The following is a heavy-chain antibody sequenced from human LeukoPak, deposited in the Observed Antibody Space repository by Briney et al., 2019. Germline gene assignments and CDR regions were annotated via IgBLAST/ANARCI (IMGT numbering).Heavy chain of an antibody. CDR3: ARLRRSDGYYDSSGDYYPLGYFDL. Sequence: SETLSLTCTVSGGSISSSSYYWDWVRQPPGKGLEWIGTIYYSGSTYYNPSLKSRVTISVGTSKNQFSLNLRSVTAADTAVYSCARLRRSDGYYDSSGDYYPLGYFDLWGQGTLVTVSS. V-gene: IGHV4-39*01. D-gene: IGHD3-22*01. CDR1: GGSISSSSYY. CDR2: IYYSGST. J-gene: IGHJ4*02.